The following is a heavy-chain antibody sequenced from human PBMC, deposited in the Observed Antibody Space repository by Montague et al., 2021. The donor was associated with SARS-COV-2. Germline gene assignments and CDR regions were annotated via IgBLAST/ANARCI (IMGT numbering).Heavy chain of an antibody. Sequence: PALVKPTQTLTLTCTFSGFSLSTSGVGVGWIRQPPGKALEWLALIYWDDDKRYSPSLKSRLTITKDTSKNQVVLTMTNMDPVDTATYYCAHSRYYYYDSSGNRVYYFDFWGQGTLVTVSS. J-gene: IGHJ4*02. V-gene: IGHV2-5*02. D-gene: IGHD3-22*01. CDR1: GFSLSTSGVG. CDR2: IYWDDDK. CDR3: AHSRYYYYDSSGNRVYYFDF.